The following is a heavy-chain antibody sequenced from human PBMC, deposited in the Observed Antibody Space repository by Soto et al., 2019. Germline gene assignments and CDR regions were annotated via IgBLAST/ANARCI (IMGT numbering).Heavy chain of an antibody. CDR1: GFTFSGHA. J-gene: IGHJ6*02. D-gene: IGHD6-19*01. CDR2: IWYDGSNK. CDR3: ARDGQSLAPYALDV. Sequence: QVQVVESGGGVVQPGRSLRLSCTASGFTFSGHAMHWVRQPPGKGLEWVAQIWYDGSNKYYADSVKGRFTISRDNSKNTLYGPMDSLRVEDTAVYYCARDGQSLAPYALDVWGQGTSVTVSS. V-gene: IGHV3-33*01.